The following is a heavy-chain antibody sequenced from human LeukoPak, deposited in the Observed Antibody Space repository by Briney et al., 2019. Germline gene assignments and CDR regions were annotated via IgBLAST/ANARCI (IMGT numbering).Heavy chain of an antibody. D-gene: IGHD2-15*01. CDR2: ISGSGGST. Sequence: GGSLRLSCAASGFTFSSYAMSWVRQAPGKGLEWVSAISGSGGSTYYADSVKGRFTISRDNSKNTLYLQMNSLRAEDTAVYYCAKGRIRGVAATEFDYWGQGTLVTVSS. V-gene: IGHV3-23*01. CDR3: AKGRIRGVAATEFDY. CDR1: GFTFSSYA. J-gene: IGHJ4*02.